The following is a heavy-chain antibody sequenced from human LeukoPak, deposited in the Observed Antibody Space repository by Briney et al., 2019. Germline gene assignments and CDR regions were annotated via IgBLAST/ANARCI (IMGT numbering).Heavy chain of an antibody. CDR2: ISYDGSNK. D-gene: IGHD3-3*01. Sequence: PGESLRLSCAASGFTFSSYGMHWVRQAPGKGLEWVAVISYDGSNKYYADSVKGRFTISRDNSKNTLYLQMNSLRAEDTAVYYCAKAHYDFWSGYLNLFDYWGQGTLVTVSS. CDR3: AKAHYDFWSGYLNLFDY. CDR1: GFTFSSYG. J-gene: IGHJ4*02. V-gene: IGHV3-30*18.